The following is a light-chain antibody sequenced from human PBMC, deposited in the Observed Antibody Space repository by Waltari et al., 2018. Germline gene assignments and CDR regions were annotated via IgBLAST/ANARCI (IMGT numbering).Light chain of an antibody. J-gene: IGKJ1*01. CDR1: QSVSIY. Sequence: EIVLTHPPATLSWSPGKGAPPSCRASQSVSIYLAWYQQKPGQAPKLLIYDTSNRATGTPARFSGSGSGTDFTLTISSLEPEDFAFYYCQQRSNWPRTFGQGTKVEI. CDR3: QQRSNWPRT. CDR2: DTS. V-gene: IGKV3-11*01.